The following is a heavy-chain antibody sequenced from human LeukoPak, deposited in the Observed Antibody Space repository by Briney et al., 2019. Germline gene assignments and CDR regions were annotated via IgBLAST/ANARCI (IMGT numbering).Heavy chain of an antibody. CDR3: ARGGYSSSYSYNWFDP. CDR2: IKQDGSEK. D-gene: IGHD6-13*01. CDR1: GFTFSSYW. J-gene: IGHJ5*02. Sequence: TGGSLRLSCAASGFTFSSYWMSWVRQSPGKGLEGVANIKQDGSEKYYVDSVKGRFTISRDNAKNSLYLQMNSLRAEDTAVYYCARGGYSSSYSYNWFDPWGQGTLVTVSS. V-gene: IGHV3-7*01.